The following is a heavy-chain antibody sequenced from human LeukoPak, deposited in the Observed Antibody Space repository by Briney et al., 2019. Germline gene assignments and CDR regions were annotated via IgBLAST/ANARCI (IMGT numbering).Heavy chain of an antibody. V-gene: IGHV4-30-2*01. CDR3: AREGAAAGAFDI. Sequence: SETLSLTCAVSGGSISSGGYSWSWIRQPPGKGLEWIGYIYHSGSTYYNPSLKSRVTISVDRSKNQFSLRLSSVTAADTAVYYCAREGAAAGAFDIWGQGTMVTVSS. D-gene: IGHD6-13*01. CDR2: IYHSGST. J-gene: IGHJ3*02. CDR1: GGSISSGGYS.